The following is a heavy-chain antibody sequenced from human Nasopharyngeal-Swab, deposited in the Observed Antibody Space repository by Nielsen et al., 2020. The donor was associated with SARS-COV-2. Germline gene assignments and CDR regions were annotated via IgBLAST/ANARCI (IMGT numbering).Heavy chain of an antibody. CDR1: GFTFSGSS. CDR3: SASVATRSDY. D-gene: IGHD1-14*01. V-gene: IGHV3-73*01. J-gene: IGHJ4*02. Sequence: GESLKISCAASGFTFSGSSMHWVRQAPGKGLEWVGHVKSKSKNYVTTYSGLMKGRFTISRDDSKNTAYLQMDSLQAEDTAIYYCSASVATRSDYWGQGTLVTVSS. CDR2: VKSKSKNYVT.